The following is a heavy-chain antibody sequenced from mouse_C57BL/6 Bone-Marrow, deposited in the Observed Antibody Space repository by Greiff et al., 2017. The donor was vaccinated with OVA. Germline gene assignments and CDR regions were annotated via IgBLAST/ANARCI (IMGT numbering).Heavy chain of an antibody. J-gene: IGHJ1*03. Sequence: VQLQQSGAELVRPGASVTLSCKASGYTFTDYEMHWVKQTPVHGLEWIGAIDPETGGTAYNQKFKGKAILTADKSSSTAYMELRSLTSEDSAVYYCTRSYYGSSYWYFDVWGTGTTVTVSS. CDR2: IDPETGGT. V-gene: IGHV1-15*01. CDR1: GYTFTDYE. CDR3: TRSYYGSSYWYFDV. D-gene: IGHD1-1*01.